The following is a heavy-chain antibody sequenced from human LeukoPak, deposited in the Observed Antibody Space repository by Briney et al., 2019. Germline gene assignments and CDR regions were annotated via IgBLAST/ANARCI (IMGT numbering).Heavy chain of an antibody. CDR1: GFTFSSYE. CDR2: ISSSGSSI. J-gene: IGHJ4*02. Sequence: PGGSLRLPCAASGFTFSSYEMNWVRQAPGKGLEWVSYISSSGSSIYYADSVKGRFTISRDNAKNSLYLQMNSLRAEDTAVYYCARVRQTTVTTAYYFDYWGQGTLVTVSS. V-gene: IGHV3-48*03. CDR3: ARVRQTTVTTAYYFDY. D-gene: IGHD4-17*01.